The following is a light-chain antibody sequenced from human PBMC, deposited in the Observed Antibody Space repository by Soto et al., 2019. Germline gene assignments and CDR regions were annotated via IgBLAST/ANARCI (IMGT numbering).Light chain of an antibody. J-gene: IGKJ4*01. V-gene: IGKV1-27*01. CDR1: QSIGVY. CDR2: AAS. CDR3: QKYNSAPLT. Sequence: DIQMTQSPSSVSASLGDRVTITCRASQSIGVYLAWFQQKPGNVPKLLIYAASTLQSGVPSRFSGSGSGTDFTLTISSLQPEDVATYYCQKYNSAPLTFGGGTKVEIK.